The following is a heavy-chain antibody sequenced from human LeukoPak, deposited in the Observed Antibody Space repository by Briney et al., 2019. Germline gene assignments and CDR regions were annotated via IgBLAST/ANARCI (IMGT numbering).Heavy chain of an antibody. CDR3: AKTSGFFDY. CDR2: ISGIGGNA. V-gene: IGHV3-23*01. Sequence: PGGSLRLSCAASGFTFSSYDMNWVRQAPGKGLECVSGISGIGGNAYYADSVKGRFTISRDNSKNTLYLQMNSLRAEDTAAYYCAKTSGFFDYWGQGTLVTVSS. J-gene: IGHJ4*02. D-gene: IGHD7-27*01. CDR1: GFTFSSYD.